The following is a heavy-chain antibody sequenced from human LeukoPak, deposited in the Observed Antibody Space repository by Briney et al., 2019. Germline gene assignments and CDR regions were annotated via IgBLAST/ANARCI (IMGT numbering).Heavy chain of an antibody. V-gene: IGHV3-74*01. CDR1: GFVLSSYW. CDR2: INGERSST. CDR3: ARGGPQSTSPADY. Sequence: GGSLRLSCAASGFVLSSYWMHWVRQAPGKGPMWVSHINGERSSTSYADSVKGRFTISRDNAKNTLYLQMNTLRADDTAVYYCARGGPQSTSPADYWGQGTLVTVSS. D-gene: IGHD2-2*01. J-gene: IGHJ4*02.